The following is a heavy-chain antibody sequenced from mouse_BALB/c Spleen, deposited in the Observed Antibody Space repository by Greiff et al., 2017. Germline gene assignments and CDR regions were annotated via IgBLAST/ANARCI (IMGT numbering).Heavy chain of an antibody. D-gene: IGHD2-3*01. V-gene: IGHV2-6-5*01. CDR2: IWGGGST. J-gene: IGHJ4*01. CDR3: SKHGGYDGPYAMDY. Sequence: VKLVDSGPGLVAPSQSLSITCTVSGFSLTDYGVSWIRQPPGKGLEWLGVIWGGGSTYYNSALKSRMSISTENYKSQVFLKMNSLQTDDTAMYYCSKHGGYDGPYAMDYWGQGTSVTVSS. CDR1: GFSLTDYG.